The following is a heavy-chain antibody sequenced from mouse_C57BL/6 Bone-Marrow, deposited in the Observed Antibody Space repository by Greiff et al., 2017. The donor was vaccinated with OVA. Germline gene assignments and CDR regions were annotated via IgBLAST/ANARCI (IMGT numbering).Heavy chain of an antibody. CDR3: ASNYCGSSYY. CDR1: GFTFSSYG. J-gene: IGHJ2*01. CDR2: ISSGGSYT. V-gene: IGHV5-6*01. D-gene: IGHD1-1*01. Sequence: EVQLVESGGDLVKPGGSLKLSCAASGFTFSSYGMSWVRQTPDKRLEWVATISSGGSYTYYPDRVKGRSTITRDNAKNTLYLQMSRLKTSDTAMYYYASNYCGSSYYWGQGTTLTVSS.